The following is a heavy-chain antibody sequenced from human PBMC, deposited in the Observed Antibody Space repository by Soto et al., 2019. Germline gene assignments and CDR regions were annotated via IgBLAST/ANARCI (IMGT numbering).Heavy chain of an antibody. CDR1: GFSLSDYY. Sequence: QVQLVESGGGLVKPGGSLRLSCAASGFSLSDYYMGWIRQAPGKGLEWISFISNSDNTIYYADSMKGRFTISRGNAENSLYLQMNSLRVEDTAVYYCATYDGYVWSLDYWGQGTLVTVSS. CDR3: ATYDGYVWSLDY. D-gene: IGHD5-12*01. J-gene: IGHJ4*02. CDR2: ISNSDNTI. V-gene: IGHV3-11*01.